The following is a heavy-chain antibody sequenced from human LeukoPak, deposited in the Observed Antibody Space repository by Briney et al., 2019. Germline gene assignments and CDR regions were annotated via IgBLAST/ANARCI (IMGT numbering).Heavy chain of an antibody. J-gene: IGHJ4*02. CDR2: ISGSGGST. CDR1: GFTFSNYA. V-gene: IGHV3-23*01. CDR3: AKRVDYSSPGGYFDS. Sequence: PGGSLRLSCAASGFTFSNYAMSWVRQAPGKGLEWVSAISGSGGSTFYADSVKGRLTISRDNSKNTLYLQLNSLRAEDTAVYYCAKRVDYSSPGGYFDSWGPGSLVTVSS. D-gene: IGHD6-13*01.